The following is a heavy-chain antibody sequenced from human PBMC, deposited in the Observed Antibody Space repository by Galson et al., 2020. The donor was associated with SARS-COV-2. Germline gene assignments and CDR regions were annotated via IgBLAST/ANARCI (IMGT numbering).Heavy chain of an antibody. V-gene: IGHV4-4*07. Sequence: ETSETLSLTCTVSGGSMSSYYLSWIRQPAGKGLEWIGRIYSSGSIDYNPSLESRVTMSVDTSKSHFSLKLSSVTAADTALYYCARDNGIVGASGAFDFWGQGTLVTVSS. J-gene: IGHJ3*01. CDR2: IYSSGSI. D-gene: IGHD1-26*01. CDR3: ARDNGIVGASGAFDF. CDR1: GGSMSSYY.